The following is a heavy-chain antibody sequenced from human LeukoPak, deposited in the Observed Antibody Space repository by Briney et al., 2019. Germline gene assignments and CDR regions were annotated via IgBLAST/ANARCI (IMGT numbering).Heavy chain of an antibody. CDR2: IYYSGST. CDR3: ARVGGSSGWSYYYYYYYMDV. V-gene: IGHV4-39*07. J-gene: IGHJ6*03. CDR1: GGSISSSSYY. D-gene: IGHD6-19*01. Sequence: SETLSLTCTVSGGSISSSSYYWGWIRQPPGKGLEWIGSIYYSGSTYYNPSLKSRVTISVDTSKNQFSLKLSSVTAADTAVYYCARVGGSSGWSYYYYYYYMDVWGKGTTVTVSS.